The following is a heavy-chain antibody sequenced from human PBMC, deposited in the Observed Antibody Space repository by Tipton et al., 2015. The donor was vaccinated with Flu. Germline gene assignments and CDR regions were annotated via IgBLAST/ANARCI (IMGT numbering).Heavy chain of an antibody. J-gene: IGHJ3*02. V-gene: IGHV4-31*03. CDR2: IYYSGST. CDR3: GGRRTFDI. CDR1: GGSISSGGYC. Sequence: TLSLTCTVSGGSISSGGYCWSWIRQHPGKGLEWIGYIYYSGSTYYNPSLKSRVTISVDTSKNQFSLKLSSVTAAGTAVYYCGGRRTFDIWGQGTMVTVSS. D-gene: IGHD2-15*01.